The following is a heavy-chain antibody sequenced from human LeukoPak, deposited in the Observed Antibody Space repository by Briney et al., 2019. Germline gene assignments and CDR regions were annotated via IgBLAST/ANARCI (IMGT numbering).Heavy chain of an antibody. J-gene: IGHJ4*02. Sequence: GGSLRLSYSASGLTFNSYAMHWVRQAPGKGLEYVSAITGNGGYTYYADSVKGRFTISRDNSKNTLYLQMSSLRAEDTAVYYCVKGGVYSSSSSFDYWGQGTLVTVSS. CDR2: ITGNGGYT. CDR3: VKGGVYSSSSSFDY. V-gene: IGHV3-64D*06. CDR1: GLTFNSYA. D-gene: IGHD6-6*01.